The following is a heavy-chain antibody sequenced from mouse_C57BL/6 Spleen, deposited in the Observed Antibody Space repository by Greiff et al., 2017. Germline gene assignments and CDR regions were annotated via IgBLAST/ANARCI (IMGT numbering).Heavy chain of an antibody. CDR1: GYTFTSYD. D-gene: IGHD1-1*01. CDR3: AREEDYYGSSSPWFAY. V-gene: IGHV1-85*01. Sequence: QVHVKQSGPELVKPGASVKLSCKASGYTFTSYDINWVKQRPGQGLEWIGWIYPRDGSPKYNEKFKGKATLTVDTSSSTAYMELHSLTSEDSAVYFCAREEDYYGSSSPWFAYWGQGTLVTVSA. CDR2: IYPRDGSP. J-gene: IGHJ3*01.